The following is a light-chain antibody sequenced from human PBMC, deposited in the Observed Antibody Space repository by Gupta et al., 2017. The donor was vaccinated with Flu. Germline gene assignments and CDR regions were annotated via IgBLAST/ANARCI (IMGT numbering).Light chain of an antibody. V-gene: IGKV3-11*01. J-gene: IGKJ5*01. CDR2: DAS. CDR3: QQRSNWPIT. Sequence: ELVLTQSPATLSLSPGERATLSCRASQSVSSYLAWYQQKPGQAPRLLIYDASNRATGIPARFSGSGSGTDFTLTISNLEPEDFAVYYCQQRSNWPITFGQGTRLEIK. CDR1: QSVSSY.